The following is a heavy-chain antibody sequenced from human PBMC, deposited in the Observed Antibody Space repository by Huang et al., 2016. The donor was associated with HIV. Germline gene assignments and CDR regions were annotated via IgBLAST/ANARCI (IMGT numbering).Heavy chain of an antibody. CDR3: SRGLTKPLFAFDI. Sequence: ELQLVESGGGLVQPGRSLRLSCPASGFRFDDYALIWFRQAPGKGLEWVGFIRSKAYGGTTEYAASVKGNFTISRDDSKTIAYLQMNSLKTEDTAVYYCSRGLTKPLFAFDIWGQGTVVTVSS. CDR1: GFRFDDYA. J-gene: IGHJ3*02. V-gene: IGHV3-49*03. D-gene: IGHD3-9*01. CDR2: IRSKAYGGTT.